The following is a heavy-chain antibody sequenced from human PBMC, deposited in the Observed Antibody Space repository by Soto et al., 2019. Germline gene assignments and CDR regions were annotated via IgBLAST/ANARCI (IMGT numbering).Heavy chain of an antibody. V-gene: IGHV4-34*01. Sequence: SETLSLTCAAYGGSFSGYYWSWIRQPPGKGLEWIGEINHSGSTNYNPSLKSRVTISVDTSKNQFSLKLSSVTAADTAVYYCARGRTVTTYFREATKFGYWGQGTLVTVSS. D-gene: IGHD4-4*01. CDR3: ARGRTVTTYFREATKFGY. CDR1: GGSFSGYY. J-gene: IGHJ4*02. CDR2: INHSGST.